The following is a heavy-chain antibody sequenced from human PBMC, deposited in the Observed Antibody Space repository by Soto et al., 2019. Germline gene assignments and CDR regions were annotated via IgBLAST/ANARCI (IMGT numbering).Heavy chain of an antibody. J-gene: IGHJ4*02. D-gene: IGHD1-26*01. Sequence: ASVKVSCKASGYTFTIYAMHWVRQAPGQRLEWMGWINAGNGNTKYSQKFQGRVTITRDTSASTAYMELSSLRSEDTAVYYCARGGPPGPVGATPDYWGQGTLVTVSS. CDR2: INAGNGNT. V-gene: IGHV1-3*01. CDR1: GYTFTIYA. CDR3: ARGGPPGPVGATPDY.